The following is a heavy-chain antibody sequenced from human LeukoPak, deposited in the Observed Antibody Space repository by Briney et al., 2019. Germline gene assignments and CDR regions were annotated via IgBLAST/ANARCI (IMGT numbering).Heavy chain of an antibody. V-gene: IGHV3-30*03. Sequence: GGSLRLSCAASGFTFSTYGLHWVRQAPGKGLEWVALISYNGGVKYYADSVKGRFTISRDNSMNTLYLQMSSLRTEDTAVYYCARRVAAATDDAFDIWGQGTMVTVSS. CDR1: GFTFSTYG. CDR2: ISYNGGVK. D-gene: IGHD6-13*01. J-gene: IGHJ3*02. CDR3: ARRVAAATDDAFDI.